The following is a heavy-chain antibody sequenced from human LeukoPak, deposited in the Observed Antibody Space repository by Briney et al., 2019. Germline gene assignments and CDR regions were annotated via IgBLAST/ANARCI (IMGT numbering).Heavy chain of an antibody. J-gene: IGHJ5*02. V-gene: IGHV4-34*01. CDR3: ARAPRVPAAMRPNWFDP. Sequence: SETLSLTCAVYGGSSSGYYWSWIRQPPGKGLEWIGEINHSGSTNCNPSLKSRVTISVDTSKNQFSLKLSSVTAADTAVYYCARAPRVPAAMRPNWFDPWGQGTLVTVSS. D-gene: IGHD2-2*01. CDR1: GGSSSGYY. CDR2: INHSGST.